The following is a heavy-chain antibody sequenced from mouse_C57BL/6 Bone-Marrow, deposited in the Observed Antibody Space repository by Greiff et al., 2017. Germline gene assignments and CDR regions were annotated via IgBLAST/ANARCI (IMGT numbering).Heavy chain of an antibody. CDR2: ISSGSSTI. V-gene: IGHV5-17*01. CDR3: ARGRNWAYFAY. J-gene: IGHJ2*01. D-gene: IGHD4-1*01. CDR1: GFTFSDYG. Sequence: EVQGVESGGGLVKPGGSLKLSCAASGFTFSDYGMHWVRQAPEKGLEWVAYISSGSSTIYYADTVKGRFTISRDNAKKNLFLQMTSLRSEDTAMYYCARGRNWAYFAYWGQGTTLTVSS.